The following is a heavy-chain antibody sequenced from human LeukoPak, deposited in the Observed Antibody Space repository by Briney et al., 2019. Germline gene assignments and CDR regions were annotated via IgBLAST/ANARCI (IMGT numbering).Heavy chain of an antibody. CDR3: ARGSRRISFGGVIWDYFDY. J-gene: IGHJ4*02. V-gene: IGHV1-2*02. CDR2: INPNSGGT. Sequence: GASVTVSCKASGYTFTGYYMHWVRQAPGQGLEWMGWINPNSGGTNYAQKFQGRVTMTRDTSISTAYMELSRLRSDDTAVYYCARGSRRISFGGVIWDYFDYWGQGTLVTVSS. D-gene: IGHD3-16*02. CDR1: GYTFTGYY.